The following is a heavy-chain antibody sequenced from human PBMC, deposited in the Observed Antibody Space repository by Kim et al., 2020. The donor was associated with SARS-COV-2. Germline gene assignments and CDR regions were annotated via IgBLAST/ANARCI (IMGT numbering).Heavy chain of an antibody. CDR1: GFTFSSYG. CDR2: ISYDGSNK. CDR3: ARDRGVVVAAATLYGMDV. J-gene: IGHJ6*02. V-gene: IGHV3-33*05. D-gene: IGHD2-15*01. Sequence: GGSLRLSCAASGFTFSSYGMHWVRQATGKGLEWVAVISYDGSNKYYADSVKGRFTISRDNSKNTLYLQMNSLRAEDTAVYYCARDRGVVVAAATLYGMDVWGQGTTVTVSS.